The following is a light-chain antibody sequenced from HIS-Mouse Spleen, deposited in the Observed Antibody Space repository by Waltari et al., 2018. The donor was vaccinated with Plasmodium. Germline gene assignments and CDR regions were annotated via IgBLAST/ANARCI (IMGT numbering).Light chain of an antibody. Sequence: SYELTQPPSVSVSPGQTARITCSGDALPKNHDYWYQQKSGPAPVLVIYEDSKRPSGIPGRFSGSSSGTMATLTISGAQVEDEADYYCYSTDSSGNHRVFGGGTKLTVL. CDR3: YSTDSSGNHRV. J-gene: IGLJ3*02. CDR1: ALPKNH. CDR2: EDS. V-gene: IGLV3-10*01.